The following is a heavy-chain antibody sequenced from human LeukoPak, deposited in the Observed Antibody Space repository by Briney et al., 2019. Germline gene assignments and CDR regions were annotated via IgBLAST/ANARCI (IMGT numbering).Heavy chain of an antibody. J-gene: IGHJ4*02. Sequence: GGSLRPSCAASGFAVGSSYMNWIRQAPGKGLEWVSLISGGGDTFYADSVKGRFTISRHSSKNTLFLEMGSLRPEDTAVYFCARDSRDGYYYVGTDSWGQGTLVTVSS. CDR2: ISGGGDT. D-gene: IGHD5-24*01. V-gene: IGHV3-53*04. CDR1: GFAVGSSY. CDR3: ARDSRDGYYYVGTDS.